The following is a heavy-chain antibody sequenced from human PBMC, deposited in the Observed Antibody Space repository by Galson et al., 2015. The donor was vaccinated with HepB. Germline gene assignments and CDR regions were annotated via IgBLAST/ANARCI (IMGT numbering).Heavy chain of an antibody. CDR2: INSNGGNT. CDR1: GFSFSYYA. Sequence: SLRLSCAASGFSFSYYAMTWVRQAPGKGLEWVSTINSNGGNTYYADSVKGRFTISRDNSKSTLYLQMNSLRAEDTAVFYCAKGYDFWSGYTYWYFDLWGHGTLVTVSS. D-gene: IGHD3-3*01. CDR3: AKGYDFWSGYTYWYFDL. J-gene: IGHJ2*01. V-gene: IGHV3-23*01.